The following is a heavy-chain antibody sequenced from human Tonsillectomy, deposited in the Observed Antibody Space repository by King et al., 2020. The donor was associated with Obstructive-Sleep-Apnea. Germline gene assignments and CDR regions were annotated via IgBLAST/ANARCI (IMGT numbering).Heavy chain of an antibody. CDR1: GGTFTSYG. J-gene: IGHJ3*02. CDR2: RIPIFGTP. Sequence: QLVQSGAEVTKPGSSVKVSCKASGGTFTSYGISWVRQAPGQGLEWMGGRIPIFGTPNYAQKFQGRVTISADESTSTAYMELSSLISDDTAVYYCAREGHGGNTDAFDIWGQGTMVTVSS. V-gene: IGHV1-69*01. CDR3: AREGHGGNTDAFDI. D-gene: IGHD4-23*01.